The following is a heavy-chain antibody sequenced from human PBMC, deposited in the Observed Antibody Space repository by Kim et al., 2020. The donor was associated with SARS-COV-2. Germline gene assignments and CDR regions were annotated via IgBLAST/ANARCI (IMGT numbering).Heavy chain of an antibody. CDR3: ARHGYGDYLDY. V-gene: IGHV4-4*02. CDR2: T. D-gene: IGHD4-17*01. Sequence: TNYNPSLKSRVTISVDKSKNQFSLKLSSVTAADTAVYYCARHGYGDYLDYWGQGTLVTVSS. J-gene: IGHJ4*02.